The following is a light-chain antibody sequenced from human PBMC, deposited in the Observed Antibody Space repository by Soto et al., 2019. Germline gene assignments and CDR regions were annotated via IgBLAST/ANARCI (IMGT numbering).Light chain of an antibody. CDR2: DAS. CDR3: QQRSNWPLT. CDR1: QSVSSSY. J-gene: IGKJ4*01. V-gene: IGKV3-11*01. Sequence: GLTQSPGTLSLSPGERATLSCRASQSVSSSYLAWYQQKPGQAPRLLIYDASNRATGIPARFSGSGSGTDFTLTISSLEPEDFAVYYCQQRSNWPLTFGGGTKVDIK.